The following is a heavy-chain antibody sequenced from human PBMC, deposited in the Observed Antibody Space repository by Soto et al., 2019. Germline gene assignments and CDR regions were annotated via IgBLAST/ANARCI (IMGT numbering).Heavy chain of an antibody. CDR3: ARLYYYGSGSYWGYYYYMDV. D-gene: IGHD3-10*01. CDR1: GGSISSGGYY. CDR2: IYYSGST. J-gene: IGHJ6*03. V-gene: IGHV4-31*03. Sequence: PSETLSLTCTVSGGSISSGGYYWSWIRQHPGKGLEWIGYIYYSGSTYYNPSLKSRVTISIDTSKNQFSLKLSSVTAADTAVYYCARLYYYGSGSYWGYYYYMDVWGKGTTVTVSS.